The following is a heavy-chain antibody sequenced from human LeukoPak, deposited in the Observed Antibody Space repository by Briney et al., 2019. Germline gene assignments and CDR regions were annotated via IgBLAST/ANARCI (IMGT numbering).Heavy chain of an antibody. Sequence: GGSLRLSCAPSGFTVRTHYMIWLRQAPGKGLEWVSVIYSGGSTYYADSVKGRFTISRDSSKNTLSFQMKSLRAEDTAVYYCARVDRMADGMNYYLDYWGQGTLVTVSS. D-gene: IGHD6-13*01. J-gene: IGHJ4*02. CDR2: IYSGGST. CDR1: GFTVRTHY. CDR3: ARVDRMADGMNYYLDY. V-gene: IGHV3-53*01.